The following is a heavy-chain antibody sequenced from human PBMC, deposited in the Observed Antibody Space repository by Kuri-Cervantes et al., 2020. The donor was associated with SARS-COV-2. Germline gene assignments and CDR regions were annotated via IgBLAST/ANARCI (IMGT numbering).Heavy chain of an antibody. V-gene: IGHV4-59*01. Sequence: ESLKISCTVSGGSISSYYWSWIRQPPGKGLEWIGYIYYSGSTNYNPSLKGRVTISVDTSKNQFSLKLSSVTAADTAVYYCARDQVEMGFDYWGQGTLVTVSS. CDR1: GGSISSYY. CDR3: ARDQVEMGFDY. J-gene: IGHJ4*02. D-gene: IGHD5-24*01. CDR2: IYYSGST.